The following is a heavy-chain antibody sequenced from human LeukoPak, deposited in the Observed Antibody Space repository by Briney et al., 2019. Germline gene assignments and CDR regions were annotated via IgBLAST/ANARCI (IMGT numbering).Heavy chain of an antibody. J-gene: IGHJ6*04. Sequence: RGSLRLSCAASGFTLSSYAMSWVRQAPGKGLEWVSYISSSGSTIYYADSVKGRFTISRDNAKNSLYLQMNSLRAEDTAVYYCAELGITMIGGVWGKGTTVTISS. CDR2: ISSSGSTI. V-gene: IGHV3-48*03. CDR1: GFTLSSYA. D-gene: IGHD3-10*02. CDR3: AELGITMIGGV.